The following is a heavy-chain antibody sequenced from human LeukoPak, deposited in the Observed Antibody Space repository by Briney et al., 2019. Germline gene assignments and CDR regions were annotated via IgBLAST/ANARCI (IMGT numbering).Heavy chain of an antibody. D-gene: IGHD6-13*01. CDR2: ISSSGSTI. CDR1: GFTFSSYA. CDR3: ARLGYSSSWYHDY. J-gene: IGHJ4*02. Sequence: GGSLRLSCAASGFTFSSYAMSWVRQAPGKGLEWVSYISSSGSTIYYADSVKGRFTISRDNAKNSLYLQMNSLRAEDTAVYYCARLGYSSSWYHDYWGQGTLVTVSS. V-gene: IGHV3-48*03.